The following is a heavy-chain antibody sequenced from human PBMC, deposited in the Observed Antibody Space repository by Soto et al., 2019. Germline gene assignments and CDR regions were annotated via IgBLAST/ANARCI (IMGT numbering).Heavy chain of an antibody. Sequence: SETLSLTCTVSGGSISSDASFWSWIRQLPGRGPEWIALISYSGTTSYNPSLRSRVTISADTSKSQFSLNLSSVTAADTAVYYCARGGASSKWFDPWGQGILVTVSS. CDR2: ISYSGTT. CDR1: GGSISSDASF. CDR3: ARGGASSKWFDP. V-gene: IGHV4-31*03. J-gene: IGHJ5*02. D-gene: IGHD2-15*01.